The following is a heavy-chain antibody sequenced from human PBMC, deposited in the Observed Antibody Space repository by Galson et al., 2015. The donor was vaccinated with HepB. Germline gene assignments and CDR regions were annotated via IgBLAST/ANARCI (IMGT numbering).Heavy chain of an antibody. V-gene: IGHV4-39*07. Sequence: SETLSLTCTVSGGSISSSGYYWGWIRQPPGKGLEWIGTIYYSGSTYYNPSLKSRVTISVDTSKNQFSLKLSSVTAADTAVYYCASLGYTHYYGMDVWGQGTTVTVSS. J-gene: IGHJ6*02. CDR3: ASLGYTHYYGMDV. CDR2: IYYSGST. CDR1: GGSISSSGYY. D-gene: IGHD5-18*01.